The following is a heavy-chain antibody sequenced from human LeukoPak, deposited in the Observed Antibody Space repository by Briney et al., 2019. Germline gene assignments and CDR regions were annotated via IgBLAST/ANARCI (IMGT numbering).Heavy chain of an antibody. V-gene: IGHV4-38-2*02. CDR1: GYSISSGFY. CDR2: IYHSGNT. D-gene: IGHD6-13*01. J-gene: IGHJ5*02. CDR3: ARAYSSSWYFNWFDP. Sequence: KASETLSLTCTVSGYSISSGFYWVWIRQPPGKGLEWIGTIYHSGNTQYNPSLKSRVTISVDTSKNQFSLKLSSVTAADTAVYYCARAYSSSWYFNWFDPWGQGTLVTVSS.